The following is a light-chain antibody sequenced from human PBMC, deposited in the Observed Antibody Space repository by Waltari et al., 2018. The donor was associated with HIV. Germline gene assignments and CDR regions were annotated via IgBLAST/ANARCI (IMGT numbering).Light chain of an antibody. Sequence: QSALPQPPSVSGSPGQSVTISCTGTSSDVGSYNRVSWYQQPPGTAPQPMLDQVKSRPSRVPNRFSGSKSGNTASLTISGLQAEDEADYYCSSYTSSTVVFGGGTKLTVL. V-gene: IGLV2-18*02. CDR1: SSDVGSYNR. CDR2: QVK. CDR3: SSYTSSTVV. J-gene: IGLJ2*01.